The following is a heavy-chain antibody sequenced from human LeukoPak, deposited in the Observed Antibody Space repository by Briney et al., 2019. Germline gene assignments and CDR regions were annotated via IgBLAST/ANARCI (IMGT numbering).Heavy chain of an antibody. J-gene: IGHJ4*02. CDR1: GFTFSSYW. Sequence: GGSLRLSCAASGFTFSSYWMHWVRQAPGKGLVWVSRINSDGSSTTYADSVKGRFTISRDNAKNTLYLQMNSLRAGDTAVYYCAPLRRSSGWPFDYWGQGTLVTVSS. CDR3: APLRRSSGWPFDY. V-gene: IGHV3-74*01. CDR2: INSDGSST. D-gene: IGHD6-19*01.